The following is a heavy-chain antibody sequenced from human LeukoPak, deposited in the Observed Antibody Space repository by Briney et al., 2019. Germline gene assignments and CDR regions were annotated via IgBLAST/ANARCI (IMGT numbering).Heavy chain of an antibody. CDR3: ARVSYDILTGYYSPLY. CDR1: GFTFSSYW. J-gene: IGHJ4*02. Sequence: GGSPRLSCAASGFTFSSYWMHWVRQAPGKGQVWVSRINSDGSSTSYANSVKGRFTISRDNAKNTLYLQMNSLRAEDTAVYYCARVSYDILTGYYSPLYWGQGTLVTVSS. V-gene: IGHV3-74*01. CDR2: INSDGSST. D-gene: IGHD3-9*01.